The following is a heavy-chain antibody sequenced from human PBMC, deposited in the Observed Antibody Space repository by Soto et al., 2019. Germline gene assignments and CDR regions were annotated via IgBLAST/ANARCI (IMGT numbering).Heavy chain of an antibody. CDR3: ARSYGGTLDY. V-gene: IGHV4-59*08. Sequence: SETLSLTCTVSGGSISSYYWSWIRQPPGKGLEWIGYIYYSGSTNYNPSLKSRVTISVDTSKNQFSLKLSSVTAADTAVYYCARSYGGTLDYWGQGAPVTVSS. D-gene: IGHD4-17*01. J-gene: IGHJ4*02. CDR2: IYYSGST. CDR1: GGSISSYY.